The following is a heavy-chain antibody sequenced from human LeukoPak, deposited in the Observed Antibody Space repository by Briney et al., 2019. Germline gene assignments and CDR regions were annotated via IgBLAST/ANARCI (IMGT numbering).Heavy chain of an antibody. V-gene: IGHV4-34*01. D-gene: IGHD3-22*01. CDR1: GGSFSGYY. CDR3: ARGLNYDSSGYKYYFDY. CDR2: INHSGST. J-gene: IGHJ4*02. Sequence: SETLSLTCAVYGGSFSGYYWSWIRQPPGKGLEWIGEINHSGSTNYNPSLKSRVTISVDTSKNQFSLKLSSVTAADTAVYYCARGLNYDSSGYKYYFDYWGQGTLVTVSS.